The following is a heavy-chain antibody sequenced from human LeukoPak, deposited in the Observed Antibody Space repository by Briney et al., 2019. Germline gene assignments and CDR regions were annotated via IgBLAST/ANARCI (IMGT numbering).Heavy chain of an antibody. D-gene: IGHD2-8*02. V-gene: IGHV5-51*01. Sequence: GESLKISCKGTGYSFSSYWIAWVRQMPGKGLEWTGIICPGDSDDRYSPSFQGQVTISADKSIDTAYLQWNSLKASDTAMYYCARHPKYSTGSTWLDPWGQGTLVTVSS. CDR2: ICPGDSDD. J-gene: IGHJ5*02. CDR3: ARHPKYSTGSTWLDP. CDR1: GYSFSSYW.